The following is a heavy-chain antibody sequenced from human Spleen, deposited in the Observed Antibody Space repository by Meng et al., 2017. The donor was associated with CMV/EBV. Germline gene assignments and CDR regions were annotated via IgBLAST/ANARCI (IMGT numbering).Heavy chain of an antibody. Sequence: GGSLRLSCAASGFSFSTYSLNWVRLAPGKGLEWVSSISSSTSYIYYADSVKGRFTISRDNVKSSLYLQMNTLRAEDTAIYYCARGGVAIGRDAFDIWGRGTVVTVSS. CDR2: ISSSTSYI. J-gene: IGHJ3*02. CDR3: ARGGVAIGRDAFDI. D-gene: IGHD2-21*01. CDR1: GFSFSTYS. V-gene: IGHV3-21*01.